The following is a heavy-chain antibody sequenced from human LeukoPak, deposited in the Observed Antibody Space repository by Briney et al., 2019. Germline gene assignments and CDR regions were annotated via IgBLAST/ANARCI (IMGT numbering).Heavy chain of an antibody. J-gene: IGHJ5*02. Sequence: SETLSLTCTVSGGSISSYYWSWIRQPPGKGLEWIGYIYYSGSTNYNPSLKSRVTISVDTSKNQFSLNLSSVTAADTAEYYCARGDVRDWFDPWGQGTLVTVSS. CDR1: GGSISSYY. CDR3: ARGDVRDWFDP. CDR2: IYYSGST. V-gene: IGHV4-59*01. D-gene: IGHD5-24*01.